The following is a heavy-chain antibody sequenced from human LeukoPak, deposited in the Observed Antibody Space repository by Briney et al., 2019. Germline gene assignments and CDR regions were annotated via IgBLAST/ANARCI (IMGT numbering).Heavy chain of an antibody. CDR3: ARFGGTFDY. Sequence: SETLSPTCAVSGYSISSGYYWGWIRQPPVEGLEWIGSIYHSGSTYYNPSLKSRVTISVDTSKNQFSLKLSSVTAADTAVYYCARFGGTFDYWGQGTLVTVSS. CDR1: GYSISSGYY. V-gene: IGHV4-38-2*01. D-gene: IGHD3-16*01. CDR2: IYHSGST. J-gene: IGHJ4*02.